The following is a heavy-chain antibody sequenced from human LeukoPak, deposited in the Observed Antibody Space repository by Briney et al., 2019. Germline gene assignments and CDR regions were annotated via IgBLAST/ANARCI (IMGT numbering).Heavy chain of an antibody. J-gene: IGHJ4*02. CDR2: IYYSGST. Sequence: SETLSLTCTVSGGSISSSSYYWGWIRQPPGKGLEWIGSIYYSGSTYYNPSLKSRVTISVDTSKNQFSLKLSSVTAADTAVYYCARGSIRSQQPEDYWGQGTLVTVSS. CDR1: GGSISSSSYY. V-gene: IGHV4-39*07. CDR3: ARGSIRSQQPEDY. D-gene: IGHD6-13*01.